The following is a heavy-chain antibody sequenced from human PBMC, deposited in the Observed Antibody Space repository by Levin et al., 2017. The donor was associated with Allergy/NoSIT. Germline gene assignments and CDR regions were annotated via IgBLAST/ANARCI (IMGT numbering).Heavy chain of an antibody. J-gene: IGHJ3*02. Sequence: GESLKISCKASGYTFTSYAMNWVRQAPGQGLEWMGWINTNTGNPTYAQGFTGRFVFSLDTSVSTAYLQICSLKAEDTAVYYCFMAFGGVIVTDAFDIWGQGTMVTVSS. CDR3: FMAFGGVIVTDAFDI. CDR1: GYTFTSYA. V-gene: IGHV7-4-1*01. D-gene: IGHD3-16*02. CDR2: INTNTGNP.